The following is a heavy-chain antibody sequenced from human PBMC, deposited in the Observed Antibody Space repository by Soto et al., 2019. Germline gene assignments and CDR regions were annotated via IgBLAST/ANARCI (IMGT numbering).Heavy chain of an antibody. CDR3: ARGGGSTFNWFDP. CDR1: GGSISSFNYF. J-gene: IGHJ5*02. D-gene: IGHD2-15*01. CDR2: LYYSGNT. Sequence: QLQLQESGPGLVKPSETLSLTCTVSGGSISSFNYFWGWIRQPPGKGLEWIGSLYYSGNTYYNPSLQSRVTISVDTSKKQCTLTLRSVTAADTAVHYCARGGGSTFNWFDPWGQGTLVTVSP. V-gene: IGHV4-39*01.